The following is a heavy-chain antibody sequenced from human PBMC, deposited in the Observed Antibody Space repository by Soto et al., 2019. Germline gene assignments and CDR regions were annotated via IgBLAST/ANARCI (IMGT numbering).Heavy chain of an antibody. Sequence: PGESLKISCKGSGYSFTSYWIGWVRQMPGKGLEWMGTIYPDDSDTRYSPSFQGQVTISADKSIQTAYLQWGSLKASDSALYYCARGSGGEEEAFDIWGQGTMVTVSS. CDR1: GYSFTSYW. V-gene: IGHV5-51*01. CDR3: ARGSGGEEEAFDI. CDR2: IYPDDSDT. D-gene: IGHD3-10*01. J-gene: IGHJ3*02.